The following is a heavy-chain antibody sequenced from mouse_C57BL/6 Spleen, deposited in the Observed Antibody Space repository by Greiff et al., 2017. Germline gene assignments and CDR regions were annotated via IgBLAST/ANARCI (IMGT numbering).Heavy chain of an antibody. CDR3: ARPLHYYGSSPYYAMDY. D-gene: IGHD1-1*01. CDR1: GYTFTSYW. V-gene: IGHV1-53*01. CDR2: INPSNGGT. J-gene: IGHJ4*01. Sequence: QVQLQQPGTELVKPGASVKLSCKASGYTFTSYWMHWVKQRPGQGLEWIGNINPSNGGTNYNEKFKSKATLTVDNSSSTAYMQLSSLTSEDSAVYYCARPLHYYGSSPYYAMDYWGQGTSVTVSS.